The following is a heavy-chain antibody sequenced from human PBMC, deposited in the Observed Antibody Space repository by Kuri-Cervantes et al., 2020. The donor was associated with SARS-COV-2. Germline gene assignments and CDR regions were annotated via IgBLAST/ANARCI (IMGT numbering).Heavy chain of an antibody. CDR2: INPSGGST. J-gene: IGHJ4*02. D-gene: IGHD3-10*01. CDR1: GYTFTSYY. V-gene: IGHV1-46*01. CDR3: ARYFGFGEFSDYFDY. Sequence: ASVKVSCKASGYTFTSYYMHWVRQAPGQGLEWMGIINPSGGSTSYAQKFQGRVTMTTETSTNTAYMELRSLRSDDTAVYYCARYFGFGEFSDYFDYWGQGTLVTVSS.